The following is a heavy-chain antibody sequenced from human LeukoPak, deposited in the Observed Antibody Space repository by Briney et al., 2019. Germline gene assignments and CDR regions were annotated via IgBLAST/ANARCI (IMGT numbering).Heavy chain of an antibody. J-gene: IGHJ4*02. V-gene: IGHV3-23*01. Sequence: PGGSLRLSCAASGFTFSSYSMNWVRQAPGKGLEWVSAISGSGGSTYYADSVKGRFTISRDNSKNTLYLQMNSLRAEDTAVYYCAKDQGIAVAGPTDYWGQGTLVTVSS. D-gene: IGHD6-19*01. CDR2: ISGSGGST. CDR1: GFTFSSYS. CDR3: AKDQGIAVAGPTDY.